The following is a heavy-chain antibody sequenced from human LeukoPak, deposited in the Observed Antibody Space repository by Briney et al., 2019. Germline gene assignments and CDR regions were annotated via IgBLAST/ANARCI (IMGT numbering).Heavy chain of an antibody. J-gene: IGHJ6*03. CDR1: GFTFSSYS. V-gene: IGHV3-21*01. CDR2: ISSSSSYI. D-gene: IGHD2-2*01. Sequence: GGSLRLSCAASGFTFSSYSMNWVRQAPGKGLEWVSSISSSSSYIYYADSVKGRFTISRDNAKNSLYLQMNSLRAEDTAVYYCARDMVVPTHYYYYMDVWGKGTTVTVSS. CDR3: ARDMVVPTHYYYYMDV.